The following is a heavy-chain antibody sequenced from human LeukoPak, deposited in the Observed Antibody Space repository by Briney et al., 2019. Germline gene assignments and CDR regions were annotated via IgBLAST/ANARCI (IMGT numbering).Heavy chain of an antibody. J-gene: IGHJ5*02. V-gene: IGHV3-23*01. CDR3: AKESYGDYVSWFDP. CDR2: ISGSGGSA. D-gene: IGHD4-17*01. CDR1: GFTFSSYA. Sequence: PGRSLRLSCAASGFTFSSYAMSWVRQAPGKGLEWVSAISGSGGSAYYADSVKGRFTISRDNSKNTLYLQMNSLRAEDTAVYYCAKESYGDYVSWFDPWGQGTLVTVSS.